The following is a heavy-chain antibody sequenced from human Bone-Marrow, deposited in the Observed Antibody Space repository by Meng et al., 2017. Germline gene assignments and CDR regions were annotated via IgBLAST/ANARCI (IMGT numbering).Heavy chain of an antibody. CDR3: ARDRGGGWGFDY. D-gene: IGHD3-10*01. Sequence: SETLSLTCTVSGGSVSSGSSYWNWIRQPPGKGLEWIGYISYSGSTNYNPSLKSRVTLLVDTSKNQFSLKLSSVTAADTAVYYCARDRGGGWGFDYWGQGTLVTVSS. J-gene: IGHJ4*02. CDR1: GGSVSSGSSY. V-gene: IGHV4-61*01. CDR2: ISYSGST.